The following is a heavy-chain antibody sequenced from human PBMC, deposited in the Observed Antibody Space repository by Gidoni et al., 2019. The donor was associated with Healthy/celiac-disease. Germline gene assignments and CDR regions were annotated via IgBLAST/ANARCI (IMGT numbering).Heavy chain of an antibody. Sequence: QVQLQQWGAGLLKPSETLSLTCAVYGGSFSGYYWSWIRQPPGKGLEWIGEINHSGSTNYNPSLKSRVTISVDTSKNQFSLKLSSVTAADTAVYYCARVRQWLVPRGPYGMDVWGQGTTVTVSS. CDR1: GGSFSGYY. CDR3: ARVRQWLVPRGPYGMDV. CDR2: INHSGST. V-gene: IGHV4-34*01. D-gene: IGHD6-19*01. J-gene: IGHJ6*02.